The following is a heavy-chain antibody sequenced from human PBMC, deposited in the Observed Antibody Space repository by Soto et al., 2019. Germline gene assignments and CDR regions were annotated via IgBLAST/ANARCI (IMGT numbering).Heavy chain of an antibody. CDR2: IIPIFGTA. CDR3: ARDKGIAVAGRAYYYYYGMDV. V-gene: IGHV1-69*01. J-gene: IGHJ6*02. CDR1: GGTFSSYA. Sequence: QVQLVQSGAEVKKPGSSVKVSCKASGGTFSSYAISWVRQAPGQGLEWMGGIIPIFGTANYAQKFQGRVTITADESTSTAYMELSSLRSEDTAVYYCARDKGIAVAGRAYYYYYGMDVWGQGTTVTVSS. D-gene: IGHD6-19*01.